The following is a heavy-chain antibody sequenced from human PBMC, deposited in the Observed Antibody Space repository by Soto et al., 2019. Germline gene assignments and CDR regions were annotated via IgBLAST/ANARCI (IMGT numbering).Heavy chain of an antibody. D-gene: IGHD6-19*01. Sequence: AGGALRLSCAAPGFTFSSYWMHSVRQAPGKGLVWVSRINSDGSSTSYADSVKGRFTISRDNAKNTLYLQMNSLRAEDTAVYYCARDRSSGWYLRSGMDVWGQGTTVTVSS. CDR2: INSDGSST. CDR3: ARDRSSGWYLRSGMDV. CDR1: GFTFSSYW. J-gene: IGHJ6*02. V-gene: IGHV3-74*01.